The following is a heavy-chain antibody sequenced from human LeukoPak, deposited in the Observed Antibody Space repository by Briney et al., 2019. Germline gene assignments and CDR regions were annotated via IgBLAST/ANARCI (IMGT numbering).Heavy chain of an antibody. Sequence: PSETLSLTCAVSGGSISSGGYSWSWIRQPPGKGLEWIGYIYHSGSTYYNPSLKSRVTISVDRSKNQFSLKLSSVTAADTAVYYCARTALGYCSGGSCYSYFDYWGQGTLVTVSS. CDR1: GGSISSGGYS. J-gene: IGHJ4*02. D-gene: IGHD2-15*01. CDR2: IYHSGST. V-gene: IGHV4-30-2*01. CDR3: ARTALGYCSGGSCYSYFDY.